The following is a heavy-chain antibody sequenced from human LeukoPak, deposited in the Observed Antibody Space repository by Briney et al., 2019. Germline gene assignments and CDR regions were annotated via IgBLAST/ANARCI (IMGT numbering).Heavy chain of an antibody. CDR2: INPNSGGT. CDR3: ARVYGGVAVAGFDY. J-gene: IGHJ4*02. Sequence: ASVKVSCKASGYTFTGYYMHWVRQAPGQGLEWMGWINPNSGGTNYAQKFQGRVTMTRDTSISTAYMELSRLRSDDTAVYYCARVYGGVAVAGFDYWGQGTLVTVSS. V-gene: IGHV1-2*02. CDR1: GYTFTGYY. D-gene: IGHD6-19*01.